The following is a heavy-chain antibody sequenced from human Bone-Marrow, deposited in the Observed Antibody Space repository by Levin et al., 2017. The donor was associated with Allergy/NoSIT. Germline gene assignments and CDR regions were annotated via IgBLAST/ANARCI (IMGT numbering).Heavy chain of an antibody. CDR3: ARLFCRNGVCFSGYYFDY. D-gene: IGHD2-8*01. V-gene: IGHV1-2*02. CDR2: INPDSYGT. CDR1: GYTFTDYY. Sequence: ASVKVSCKTSGYTFTDYYLHWVRQAPGQGLEWMGWINPDSYGTNYPQKFQGRVSMTRDTSISTAYMELSSLRSDDTAVYYCARLFCRNGVCFSGYYFDYWGQGTLVTVSS. J-gene: IGHJ4*02.